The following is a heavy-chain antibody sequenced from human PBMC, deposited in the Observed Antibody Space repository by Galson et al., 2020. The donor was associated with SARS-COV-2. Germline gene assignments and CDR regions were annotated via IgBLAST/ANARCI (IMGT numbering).Heavy chain of an antibody. D-gene: IGHD3-10*01. Sequence: SETLSLTCTVSGGSISSSSYYWGWIRQPPGKGLEWIGSIYYSGSTYYNPSLKSRVTISVDTSKNQFSLKLSSVTAADTAVYYCASTCPEYYYGSGSCAIDYWGQGTLVTVSS. J-gene: IGHJ4*02. V-gene: IGHV4-39*01. CDR1: GGSISSSSYY. CDR3: ASTCPEYYYGSGSCAIDY. CDR2: IYYSGST.